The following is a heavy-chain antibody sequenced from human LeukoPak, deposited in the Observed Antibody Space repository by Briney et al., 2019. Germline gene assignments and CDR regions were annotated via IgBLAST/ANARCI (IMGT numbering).Heavy chain of an antibody. D-gene: IGHD2-2*01. V-gene: IGHV3-23*01. Sequence: GGSLRLSCAASGFTFSSYALSWVRQAPGKGLEWVSGISGSGGNTYYADSVKGRFTISRDKSKNTLYLQMNSLRGEDTAVYYCAKDRGSSMKYDWFDPWGQGTLVTVSS. CDR3: AKDRGSSMKYDWFDP. CDR2: ISGSGGNT. CDR1: GFTFSSYA. J-gene: IGHJ5*02.